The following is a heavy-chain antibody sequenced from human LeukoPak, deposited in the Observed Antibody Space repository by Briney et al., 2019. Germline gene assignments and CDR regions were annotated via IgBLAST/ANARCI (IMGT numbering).Heavy chain of an antibody. J-gene: IGHJ4*02. CDR1: GFIFNSYA. V-gene: IGHV3-48*02. CDR3: ARDHDWGFDY. Sequence: GGSLRLSCADSGFIFNSYAMNWIRQAPGKGLEWVSYISRTNSIYYSDSVRGRFTISRDNAKNSLYLQMNSLRDEDTAVYYCARDHDWGFDYWGQGILVAVSS. D-gene: IGHD2-21*01. CDR2: ISRTNSI.